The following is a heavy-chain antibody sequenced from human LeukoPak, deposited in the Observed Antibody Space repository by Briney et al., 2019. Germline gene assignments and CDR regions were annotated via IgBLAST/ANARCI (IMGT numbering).Heavy chain of an antibody. Sequence: SETLSLACAVYGGSFSGYYWSWIRQPPGKGLEWIGEINHSGSTNYNPSLKSRVTISVDTSKNQFSLKLSSVTAADTAVYYCARAGYCSSTSCYTNFDYWGQGTLVTVSS. V-gene: IGHV4-34*01. CDR3: ARAGYCSSTSCYTNFDY. CDR2: INHSGST. D-gene: IGHD2-2*02. J-gene: IGHJ4*02. CDR1: GGSFSGYY.